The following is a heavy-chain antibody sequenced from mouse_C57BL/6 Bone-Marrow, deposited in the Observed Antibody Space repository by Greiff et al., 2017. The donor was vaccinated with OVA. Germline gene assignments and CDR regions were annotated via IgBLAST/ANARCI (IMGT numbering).Heavy chain of an antibody. J-gene: IGHJ1*03. D-gene: IGHD1-1*01. CDR1: GYSITSGYY. CDR3: ARVRGTTVVEPFWYFDV. V-gene: IGHV3-6*01. Sequence: EVKLQESGPGLVKPSQSLSLTCSVTGYSITSGYYWNWIRQFPGNKLEWMGYISYDGSNNYNPSLKNRISITRDTSKNQFFLKLNSVTTEDTATYYCARVRGTTVVEPFWYFDVWGTGTTVTVSS. CDR2: ISYDGSN.